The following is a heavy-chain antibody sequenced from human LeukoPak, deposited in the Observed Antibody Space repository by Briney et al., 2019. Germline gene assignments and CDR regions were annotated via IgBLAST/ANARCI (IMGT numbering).Heavy chain of an antibody. CDR1: GFTFSSYS. V-gene: IGHV3-21*01. D-gene: IGHD3-3*01. Sequence: GGSLRLSCAASGFTFSSYSMNWVRQAPGKGLEWVSSISSSSSYIYYADSVKGRFTISRDNAKNSLYLQINSLRAEDTAVYYCARDSLNDFWSGYYSNWFDPWGQGTLVTVSS. J-gene: IGHJ5*02. CDR2: ISSSSSYI. CDR3: ARDSLNDFWSGYYSNWFDP.